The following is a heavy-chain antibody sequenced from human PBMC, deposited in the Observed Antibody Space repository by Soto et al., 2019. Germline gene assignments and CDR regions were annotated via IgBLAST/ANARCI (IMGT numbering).Heavy chain of an antibody. CDR1: GGSISSGGYY. CDR2: IYHSGST. D-gene: IGHD6-25*01. CDR3: AREAAGILNWFDP. V-gene: IGHV4-31*03. J-gene: IGHJ5*02. Sequence: SETLSLTCTVSGGSISSGGYYWSWIRQHPGKGLEWIGYIYHSGSTYYNPSLKSRVTISVDRSKNQFSLKLSSVTAADTAVYYCAREAAGILNWFDPWGQGTLVTVSS.